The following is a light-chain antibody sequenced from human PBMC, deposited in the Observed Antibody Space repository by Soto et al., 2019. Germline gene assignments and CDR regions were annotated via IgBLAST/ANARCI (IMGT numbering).Light chain of an antibody. CDR3: QQCYSSPRT. CDR1: QSMSTY. Sequence: DIQMTRSPSTLSASVGDRVTITCRASQSMSTYLSWYQQKVGRAPTLLIYAASSLQSGVPSRFSGGGSGTDFTLTISSLQPEDFAMYFCQQCYSSPRTFGQGTKVEIK. CDR2: AAS. V-gene: IGKV1-39*01. J-gene: IGKJ1*01.